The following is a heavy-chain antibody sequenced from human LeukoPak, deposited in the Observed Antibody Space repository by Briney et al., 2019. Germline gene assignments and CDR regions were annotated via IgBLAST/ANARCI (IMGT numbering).Heavy chain of an antibody. CDR2: ISYDGSNK. CDR1: GFTFSSYA. CDR3: AREAVVTAILDY. D-gene: IGHD2-21*02. Sequence: GRSLRLSCAASGFTFSSYAMHWVRQAPGKGLEWVAVISYDGSNKYYADSVKGRFTIYRDNSKNTLYLQMNSLRAEDTAVYYCAREAVVTAILDYWGQGTLVTVSS. V-gene: IGHV3-30-3*01. J-gene: IGHJ4*02.